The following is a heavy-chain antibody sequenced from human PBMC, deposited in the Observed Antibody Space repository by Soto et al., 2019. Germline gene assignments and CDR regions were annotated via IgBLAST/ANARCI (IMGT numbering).Heavy chain of an antibody. V-gene: IGHV4-30-4*01. Sequence: QVQLQESGPGLVKPSQTLSLTCTVSGGSISSGAYYWSWLRQPPGKGLEWIGYLYYSGSTYYNPYLKSRVTISGDTSTNQFSLKLSSVTAADTAVYYCAGTGYCSSTSLQPDYWGQGTLVTVS. CDR2: LYYSGST. D-gene: IGHD2-2*03. J-gene: IGHJ4*02. CDR1: GGSISSGAYY. CDR3: AGTGYCSSTSLQPDY.